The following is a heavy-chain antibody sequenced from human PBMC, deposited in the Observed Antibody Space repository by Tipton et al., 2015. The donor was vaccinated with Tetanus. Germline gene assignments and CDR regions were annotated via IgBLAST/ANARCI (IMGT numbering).Heavy chain of an antibody. J-gene: IGHJ6*02. V-gene: IGHV1-69*01. CDR3: ARGRDRRDIVVVPAAPYYYYGMDV. CDR1: GGTFSSYA. D-gene: IGHD2-2*01. Sequence: QSGAEVKKPGSSVKVSCKASGGTFSSYAISWVRQAPGQGLEWMGGIIPIFGTANYAQKFQGRVTITADESTSTAYMELSSLRSEDTAVYYCARGRDRRDIVVVPAAPYYYYGMDVWGQGTTVTVSS. CDR2: IIPIFGTA.